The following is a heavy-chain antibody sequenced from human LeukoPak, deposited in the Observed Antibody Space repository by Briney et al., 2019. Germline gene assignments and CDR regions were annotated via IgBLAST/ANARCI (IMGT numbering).Heavy chain of an antibody. D-gene: IGHD6-19*01. CDR1: GYSFTSYC. CDR3: ARLIAVAANWFDP. Sequence: TGESLKISCKGSGYSFTSYCIGWVRQMPGKGLEWMGIIYPGDPDTRYSPSFQGQVTISADKSISTAYLQWSSLKASDTAMYYCARLIAVAANWFDPWGQGNLVTVSS. V-gene: IGHV5-51*01. CDR2: IYPGDPDT. J-gene: IGHJ5*02.